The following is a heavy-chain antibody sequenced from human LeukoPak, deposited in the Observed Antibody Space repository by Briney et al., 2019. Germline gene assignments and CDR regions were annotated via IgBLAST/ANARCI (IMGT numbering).Heavy chain of an antibody. CDR2: ISAYNGNT. J-gene: IGHJ4*02. Sequence: ASVKVSCKASGYTFTSYGISWVRQAPGQGLEWMGWISAYNGNTNYAQKLQGRVTMTTDTSTSTAYMELNSLRSEDTAVYYCAASGAYGDYIPLDYWGQGTLVTVSS. CDR3: AASGAYGDYIPLDY. V-gene: IGHV1-18*01. D-gene: IGHD4-17*01. CDR1: GYTFTSYG.